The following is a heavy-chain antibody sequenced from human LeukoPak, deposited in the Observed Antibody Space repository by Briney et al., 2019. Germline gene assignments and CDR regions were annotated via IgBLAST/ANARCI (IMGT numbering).Heavy chain of an antibody. D-gene: IGHD6-13*01. CDR1: GGSISSYY. Sequence: SETLSLTCTVHGGSISSYYWTSIRQPRGKGLELIGYVYYRGNTNYNPSLKSRVTISVDKSKNQFSMKLGSVTAADTAMYCCARRQVQPERFDYWGQGTLVTVSS. CDR2: VYYRGNT. CDR3: ARRQVQPERFDY. J-gene: IGHJ4*02. V-gene: IGHV4-59*01.